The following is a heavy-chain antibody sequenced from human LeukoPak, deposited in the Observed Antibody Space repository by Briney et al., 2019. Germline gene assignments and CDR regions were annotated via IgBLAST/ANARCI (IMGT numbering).Heavy chain of an antibody. D-gene: IGHD6-13*01. Sequence: AGGSLRLSCAASGFTFSSYAMSWVRQAPGKGLEWVSAISGSGGSTYYADSVKGRFTISRDNSKNTLYLQMNSLRAEDTAVYYCVKISRAAAGSDYWGQGTLVTVSS. CDR1: GFTFSSYA. J-gene: IGHJ4*02. V-gene: IGHV3-23*01. CDR3: VKISRAAAGSDY. CDR2: ISGSGGST.